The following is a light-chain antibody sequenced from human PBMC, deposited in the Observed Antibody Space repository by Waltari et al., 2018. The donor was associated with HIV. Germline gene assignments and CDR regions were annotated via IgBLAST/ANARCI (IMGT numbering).Light chain of an antibody. CDR3: QQRTNWPPYS. Sequence: EIVLTQSPATLSLSPGERVTLSCRASQSVGNYLAWYQQKPGQPPRLLIYDASNRATGIPARFSGSGSRTDFTLTISSLEPEDFAVYYCQQRTNWPPYSFGQGTKLEIK. V-gene: IGKV3-11*01. CDR2: DAS. CDR1: QSVGNY. J-gene: IGKJ2*03.